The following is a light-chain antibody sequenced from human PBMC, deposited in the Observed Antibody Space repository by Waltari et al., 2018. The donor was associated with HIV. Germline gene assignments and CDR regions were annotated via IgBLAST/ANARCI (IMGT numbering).Light chain of an antibody. CDR2: GNS. CDR3: QSYDSSLSGSSV. Sequence: QSVLTQPPSVSGAPGQRVTISCTRTSSNPGAGYDVHWYQQLPGTAPKPLIYGNSNRPSGVPDRFSGSKSGTSASLAITGLQAEDEADYYCQSYDSSLSGSSVFGTGTKVTVL. CDR1: SSNPGAGYD. V-gene: IGLV1-40*01. J-gene: IGLJ1*01.